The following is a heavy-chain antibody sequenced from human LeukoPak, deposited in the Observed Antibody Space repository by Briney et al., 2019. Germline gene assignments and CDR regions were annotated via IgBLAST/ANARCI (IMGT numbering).Heavy chain of an antibody. CDR2: FSYDGSNQ. Sequence: GGSLRLSCAASGFMFSSYGMHWVRQAPGKGLEWVAVFSYDGSNQYYADSVKGRFTVSRDKSGNTLYLQMNSLRAEDTAVYYCARISGGYYSTVDCWGQGTLVTVSS. CDR3: ARISGGYYSTVDC. D-gene: IGHD3-10*01. J-gene: IGHJ4*02. CDR1: GFMFSSYG. V-gene: IGHV3-33*05.